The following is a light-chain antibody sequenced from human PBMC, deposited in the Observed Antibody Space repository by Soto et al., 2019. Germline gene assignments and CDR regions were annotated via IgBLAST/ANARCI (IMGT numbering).Light chain of an antibody. CDR1: QGISSY. V-gene: IGKV1-9*01. J-gene: IGKJ5*01. CDR2: AAS. CDR3: QGLNDYPIT. Sequence: DIQLTQSPSFLSASVGDRVTITCRASQGISSYLAWDQQKPGKAPKFLIYAASFLQSGVPSRFSGSGSGTEFTLTISSLQHEDFATYYCQGLNDYPITFGQGTRLEIK.